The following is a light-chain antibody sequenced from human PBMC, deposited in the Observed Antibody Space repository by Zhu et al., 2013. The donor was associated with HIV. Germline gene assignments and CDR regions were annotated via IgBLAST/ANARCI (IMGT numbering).Light chain of an antibody. J-gene: IGKJ1*01. CDR3: QQYAGSPPWT. CDR2: GAS. CDR1: QSVSSSY. V-gene: IGKV3-20*01. Sequence: EIVLTQSPGTLSLSPGERATLSCRASQSVSSSYLAWYQQKPGQAPRLLIYGASSRATGIPDRFSGSGSGTDFTLTISRLEPEDFAVYYCQQYAGSPPWTFGHGTKVEI.